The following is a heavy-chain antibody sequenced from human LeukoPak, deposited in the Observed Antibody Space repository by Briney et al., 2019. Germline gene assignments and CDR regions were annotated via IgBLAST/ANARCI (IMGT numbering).Heavy chain of an antibody. J-gene: IGHJ4*02. CDR1: GGSISSGGYY. Sequence: SETLSLTCTVSGGSISSGGYYWSWIRQHPGEGLEWIGYIYYSGSTYYNPSLKSRVTIDTSKNQFSLKLSSVTAADTAVYYCARDGLNYYDSSDFDYWGQGTLVTVSS. CDR2: IYYSGST. D-gene: IGHD3-22*01. CDR3: ARDGLNYYDSSDFDY. V-gene: IGHV4-31*03.